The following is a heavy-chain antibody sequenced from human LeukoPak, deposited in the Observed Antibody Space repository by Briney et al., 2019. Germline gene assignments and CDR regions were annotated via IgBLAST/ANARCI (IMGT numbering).Heavy chain of an antibody. Sequence: GASVKVSCKASGYTFTSYDIDWVRQATGQGLEWMGWMNPNSGNTGYAQKFQGRVTMTRNTSISTAYMELSSLRSEDTAVYYCARSYGSLHPFDCWGQGTLVTVSS. CDR3: ARSYGSLHPFDC. V-gene: IGHV1-8*01. D-gene: IGHD3-10*01. CDR1: GYTFTSYD. CDR2: MNPNSGNT. J-gene: IGHJ4*02.